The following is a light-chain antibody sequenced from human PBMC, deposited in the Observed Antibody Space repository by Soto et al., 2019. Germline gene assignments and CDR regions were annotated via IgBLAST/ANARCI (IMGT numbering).Light chain of an antibody. Sequence: DIQMTQSPSSLSASVGDRVTITCRASQGISTFLAWFQQKPGKAPKTLIYAASSLHSGVPSRFSGSGSGTDLTLPISSRQPEDFATYYCQHYDGYPQIFGQGTRREIK. CDR2: AAS. V-gene: IGKV1-16*01. CDR3: QHYDGYPQI. J-gene: IGKJ5*01. CDR1: QGISTF.